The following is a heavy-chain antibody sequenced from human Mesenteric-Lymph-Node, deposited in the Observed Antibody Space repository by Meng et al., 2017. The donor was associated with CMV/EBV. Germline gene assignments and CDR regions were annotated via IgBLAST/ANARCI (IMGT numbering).Heavy chain of an antibody. Sequence: ASVKVSCKASGYSFTSYGISWVRQAPGQGLEWMGWISDYNGNTNYAQQFQGRVTMITDTSTSTAYMELRSLRSDDTAVYYCAIKWGRVPFDYWGQGTLVTVSS. D-gene: IGHD3-16*01. V-gene: IGHV1-18*01. CDR2: ISDYNGNT. J-gene: IGHJ4*02. CDR3: AIKWGRVPFDY. CDR1: GYSFTSYG.